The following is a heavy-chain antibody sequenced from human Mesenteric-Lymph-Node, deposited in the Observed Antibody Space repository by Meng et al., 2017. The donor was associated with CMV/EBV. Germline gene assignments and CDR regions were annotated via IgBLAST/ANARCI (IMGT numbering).Heavy chain of an antibody. CDR2: INPSGGST. D-gene: IGHD2-2*02. CDR3: AAGIVIVPAAIQGRYYGMDV. CDR1: GYTFTSYY. J-gene: IGHJ6*02. Sequence: ASVKVSCKASGYTFTSYYMHWVRQAPGQGLEWMGIINPSGGSTSYAQKFQGRVTMTRDTSTGTVYMELSSLRSEDTAVYYCAAGIVIVPAAIQGRYYGMDVWGQGTTVTVSS. V-gene: IGHV1-46*01.